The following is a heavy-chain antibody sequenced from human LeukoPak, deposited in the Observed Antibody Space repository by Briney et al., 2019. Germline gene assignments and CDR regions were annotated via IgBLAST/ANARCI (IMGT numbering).Heavy chain of an antibody. CDR2: IRHDGGNK. D-gene: IGHD3-22*01. V-gene: IGHV3-30*02. Sequence: GGSLRLSCAASGFTVTSYGMHWVRQAPGKGLGWVAFIRHDGGNKYYTDSVKGRFTISRDNSKNTLYLQMNSLRAEDTAVYYCAKDIAYYYDSSGPLFDNWGQGTLVTVSS. CDR1: GFTVTSYG. J-gene: IGHJ4*02. CDR3: AKDIAYYYDSSGPLFDN.